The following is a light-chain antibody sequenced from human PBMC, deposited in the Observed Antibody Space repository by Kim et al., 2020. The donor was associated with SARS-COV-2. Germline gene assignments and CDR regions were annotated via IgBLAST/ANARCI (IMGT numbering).Light chain of an antibody. CDR1: QSVSSSY. Sequence: PGERVTLSCRASQSVSSSYLIWYQQKPGQAPRLLIYGASSRATGIPARFSGSGSGTDFTLTISSLQPEDFAVYYCQQDYNLLTFGGGTKVDI. J-gene: IGKJ4*01. CDR2: GAS. V-gene: IGKV3D-7*01. CDR3: QQDYNLLT.